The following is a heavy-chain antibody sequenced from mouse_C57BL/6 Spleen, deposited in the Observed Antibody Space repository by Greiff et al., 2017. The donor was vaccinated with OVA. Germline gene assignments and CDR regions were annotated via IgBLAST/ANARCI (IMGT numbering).Heavy chain of an antibody. CDR1: GYNFTSYW. V-gene: IGHV1-61*01. CDR2: IYPSDSET. CDR3: AREAQALYFDY. J-gene: IGHJ2*01. D-gene: IGHD3-2*02. Sequence: QVQLQQPGAELVRPGSSVKLSCKASGYNFTSYWMDWVKQRPGQGLEWIGNIYPSDSETHYNQKFKDKATVTVDKSSSPAYMQLSSLTSEDSAVYYCAREAQALYFDYWGQGATLTVSS.